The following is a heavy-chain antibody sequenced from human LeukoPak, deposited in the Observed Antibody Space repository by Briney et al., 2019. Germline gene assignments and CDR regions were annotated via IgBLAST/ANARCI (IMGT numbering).Heavy chain of an antibody. Sequence: SETLSLTCAVYGGSFSGYYWRWIRQPPGKGLEWIGEINHSGSTNYNPSLKSRVTISVDTSKNQFSLKLSSVTAADTAVYYCARRPLGYCSSTSCPTPYYFDYWGQGTLVTVSS. J-gene: IGHJ4*02. V-gene: IGHV4-34*01. CDR2: INHSGST. D-gene: IGHD2-2*01. CDR1: GGSFSGYY. CDR3: ARRPLGYCSSTSCPTPYYFDY.